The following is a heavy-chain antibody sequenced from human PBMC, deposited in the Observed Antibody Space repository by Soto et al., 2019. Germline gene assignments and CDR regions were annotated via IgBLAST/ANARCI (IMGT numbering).Heavy chain of an antibody. J-gene: IGHJ4*02. CDR2: ISYDGSNK. CDR3: ASERARVVVVAATFDY. Sequence: ASGGAFNNYIFDWVRQAPGKGLEWVAVISYDGSNKYYADSVKGRFTISRDNFKNTVYLQMNSLRAEDTAVYYCASERARVVVVAATFDYWGQGILVTVSS. V-gene: IGHV3-30-3*01. CDR1: GGAFNNYI. D-gene: IGHD2-15*01.